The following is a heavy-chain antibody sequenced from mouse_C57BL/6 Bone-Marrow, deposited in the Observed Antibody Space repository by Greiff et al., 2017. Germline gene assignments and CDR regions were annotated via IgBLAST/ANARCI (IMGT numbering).Heavy chain of an antibody. D-gene: IGHD2-5*01. V-gene: IGHV5-17*01. CDR1: GFTFSDYG. CDR2: ISSGSSTI. CDR3: ARNSTPCFDY. J-gene: IGHJ2*01. Sequence: EVKLVESGGGLVKPGGSLKLSCAASGFTFSDYGMHWVRQAPEKGLGWVAYISSGSSTINYADTVKGRFTISRDNAKNTLFLQMPSLRSDDTAMYYCARNSTPCFDYWGQGTTLTVSS.